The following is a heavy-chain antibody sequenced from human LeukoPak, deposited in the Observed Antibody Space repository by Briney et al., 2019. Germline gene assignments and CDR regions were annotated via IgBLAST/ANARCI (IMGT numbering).Heavy chain of an antibody. CDR1: GGSFSGYY. D-gene: IGHD3-10*01. CDR2: INHSGST. CDR3: ARSPRGDDPDYFDY. Sequence: SETLSLTCAVYGGSFSGYYWSWIRQPPGKGLEWIGEINHSGSTNYNPSLKSRVTISVDTSKNQFSLKLSSVTAADTAVYYCARSPRGDDPDYFDYWGQGTLVTVSS. J-gene: IGHJ4*02. V-gene: IGHV4-34*01.